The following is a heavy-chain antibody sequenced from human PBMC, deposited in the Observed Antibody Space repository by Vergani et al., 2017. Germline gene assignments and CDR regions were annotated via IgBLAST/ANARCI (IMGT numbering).Heavy chain of an antibody. CDR2: IWYDGSNK. CDR3: ARDGDIVVVPVNYYYYMDV. V-gene: IGHV3-33*08. J-gene: IGHJ6*03. D-gene: IGHD2-2*01. Sequence: VQLVESGGGLVKPGGSLRLSCAASGFTFSSYSMNWVRQAPGKGLEWVAVIWYDGSNKYYADSVKGRFTISRDNSKNTLYLQMNSLRAEDTAVYYCARDGDIVVVPVNYYYYMDVWGKGTTVTVSS. CDR1: GFTFSSYS.